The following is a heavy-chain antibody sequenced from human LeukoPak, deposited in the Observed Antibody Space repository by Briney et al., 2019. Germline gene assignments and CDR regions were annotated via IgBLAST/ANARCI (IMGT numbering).Heavy chain of an antibody. CDR2: IYHSGST. V-gene: IGHV4-30-2*01. D-gene: IGHD6-19*01. CDR3: ARGVAGTVHFDY. CDR1: GGSISSGGYS. J-gene: IGHJ4*02. Sequence: SETLSLTCAVSGGSISSGGYSWSWIRQPPGKGLEWIGYIYHSGSTYYNPSLKSRVTISVDRSKNQFSLKLSSVTAADTAEYYCARGVAGTVHFDYWGQGTLVTVSS.